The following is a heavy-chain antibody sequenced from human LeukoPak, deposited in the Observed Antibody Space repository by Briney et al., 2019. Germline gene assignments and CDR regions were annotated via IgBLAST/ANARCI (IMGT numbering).Heavy chain of an antibody. Sequence: SVKVSCKASGGTFSSYAVSWVRQAPGQGLEWMGGIIPIFGTANYAQKFQGRVTITTDESTSTAYMELSSLRSEDTAVYYCAKGSNWYEYYYYYMDVRGKGTTVTVSS. CDR2: IIPIFGTA. D-gene: IGHD6-13*01. CDR1: GGTFSSYA. J-gene: IGHJ6*03. CDR3: AKGSNWYEYYYYYMDV. V-gene: IGHV1-69*05.